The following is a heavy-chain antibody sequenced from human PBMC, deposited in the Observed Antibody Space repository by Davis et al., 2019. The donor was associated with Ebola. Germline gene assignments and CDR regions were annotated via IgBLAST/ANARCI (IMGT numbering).Heavy chain of an antibody. CDR1: GDSVAGGTGG. CDR2: TYYSSKWYT. CDR3: ARGWLRSGLDV. D-gene: IGHD5-12*01. Sequence: PSETLSLTCAISGDSVAGGTGGWNWITQSPSRGLEWLGRTYYSSKWYTGYAESVKSRINISPDTAKNQFSLHLNSVTPEDTAVYYCARGWLRSGLDVWGKGAAVIVSP. J-gene: IGHJ6*04. V-gene: IGHV6-1*01.